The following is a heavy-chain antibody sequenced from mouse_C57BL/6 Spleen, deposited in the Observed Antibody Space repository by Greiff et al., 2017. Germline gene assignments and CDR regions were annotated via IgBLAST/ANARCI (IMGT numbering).Heavy chain of an antibody. J-gene: IGHJ3*01. V-gene: IGHV14-1*01. Sequence: VQLQQSGAELVRPGASVKLSCTASGFNITDYYMHWVKQRPEQGLEWIGRIDPEDGATEYAPKFQGKATMTADTSSNTAYLQLSSLTSEDTAVYYCTSTGPSIAYWGQGTLVTVSA. CDR1: GFNITDYY. CDR3: TSTGPSIAY. D-gene: IGHD2-1*01. CDR2: IDPEDGAT.